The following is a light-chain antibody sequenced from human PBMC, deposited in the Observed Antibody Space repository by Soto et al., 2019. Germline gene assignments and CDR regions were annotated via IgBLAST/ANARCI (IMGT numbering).Light chain of an antibody. CDR1: QSISSW. CDR3: QQYNSPWT. J-gene: IGKJ1*01. CDR2: DAS. V-gene: IGKV1-5*01. Sequence: DIQMTQSHSTLSASVGDRVTITCRASQSISSWLAWYQQKPGKAPKLLIYDASSFESGVPSRFSGSGSGTEFTLAISSLQPDDFATYYCQQYNSPWTFGQGTKVEIK.